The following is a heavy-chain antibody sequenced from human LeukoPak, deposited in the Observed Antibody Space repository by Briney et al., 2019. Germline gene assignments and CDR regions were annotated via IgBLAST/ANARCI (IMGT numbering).Heavy chain of an antibody. V-gene: IGHV4-34*01. CDR2: INHSGST. CDR3: ARGRVVAAITLMIYYYYYMDV. Sequence: PSETLSLTCAVYGGSFSGYYWSWIRQPPGKGLEWIGEINHSGSTNYNPSLKSRVTISVDTSKNQFSLKLSSVTAADTAVYYCARGRVVAAITLMIYYYYYMDVWGKGTTVTVSS. CDR1: GGSFSGYY. D-gene: IGHD2-15*01. J-gene: IGHJ6*03.